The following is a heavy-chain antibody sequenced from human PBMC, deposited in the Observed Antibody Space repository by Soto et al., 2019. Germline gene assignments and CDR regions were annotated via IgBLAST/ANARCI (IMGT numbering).Heavy chain of an antibody. D-gene: IGHD6-6*01. CDR2: ISYDGSNK. CDR3: ARRKGYMGGSSSYYYGMDV. J-gene: IGHJ6*02. Sequence: VQLVESGGGVVQPGRSLRLSCAASGFTFSSYAMHWVRQAPGKGLEWVAVISYDGSNKYYADSVKGRFTISRDNSKNTLYLQMNSLRAEDTAVYYCARRKGYMGGSSSYYYGMDVWGQGTTVTVSS. V-gene: IGHV3-30-3*01. CDR1: GFTFSSYA.